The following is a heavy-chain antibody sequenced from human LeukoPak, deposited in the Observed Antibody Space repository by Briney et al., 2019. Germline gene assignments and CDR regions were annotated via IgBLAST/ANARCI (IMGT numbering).Heavy chain of an antibody. CDR2: IWYDGSNK. CDR1: GFTFSSYG. J-gene: IGHJ4*02. CDR3: AKDSRYCSSTSCYTPEDY. V-gene: IGHV3-30*02. Sequence: PGGSLRLSCAASGFTFSSYGMHWVRQAPGKGLEWVAVIWYDGSNKYYADSVKGRFTISRDNSKNTLYLQMNSLRAEDTAVYYCAKDSRYCSSTSCYTPEDYWGQGTLVTVSS. D-gene: IGHD2-2*02.